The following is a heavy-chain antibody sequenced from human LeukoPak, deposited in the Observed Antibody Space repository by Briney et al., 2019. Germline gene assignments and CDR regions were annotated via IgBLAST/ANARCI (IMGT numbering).Heavy chain of an antibody. CDR3: ARDYMIRGVHYFDY. CDR1: GFTFSNYA. Sequence: PGGSLRLSCAASGFTFSNYAMSWVRQAPGKGLEWVSAINGSCGSTYYADSVKGRFTISRDNAKNSLYLEMNSLRDEDTAVYYCARDYMIRGVHYFDYWGQGTLVTVSS. V-gene: IGHV3-23*01. D-gene: IGHD3-10*01. J-gene: IGHJ4*02. CDR2: INGSCGST.